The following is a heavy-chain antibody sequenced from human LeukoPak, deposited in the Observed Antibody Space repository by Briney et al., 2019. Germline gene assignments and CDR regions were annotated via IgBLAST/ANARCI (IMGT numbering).Heavy chain of an antibody. CDR3: ARATLVGYFSYFYMDA. CDR2: ISSSGST. D-gene: IGHD1-26*01. CDR1: GDSISSHY. Sequence: SETLSLTCFVSGDSISSHYWNWIRQPPGKGLEWIGYISSSGSTNYNPSLKSRVTVSIDTSKNQFSPNLSSVTAADTAVYYCARATLVGYFSYFYMDAWGKGTTVTFSS. V-gene: IGHV4-59*11. J-gene: IGHJ6*03.